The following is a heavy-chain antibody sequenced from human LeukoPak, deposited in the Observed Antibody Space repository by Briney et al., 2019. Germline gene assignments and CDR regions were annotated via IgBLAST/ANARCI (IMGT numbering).Heavy chain of an antibody. D-gene: IGHD6-13*01. CDR1: GFTFSSYA. CDR2: ISGSGGST. J-gene: IGHJ4*02. CDR3: AKDVQGGYSSINY. V-gene: IGHV3-23*01. Sequence: GGSLRLSCAASGFTFSSYAMSWVRQAPGKGLEWVSAISGSGGSTYYADSVQGRFTISRDNSKNTLYLQMNSLRAEDTAVYYCAKDVQGGYSSINYWGQGTLVTVSS.